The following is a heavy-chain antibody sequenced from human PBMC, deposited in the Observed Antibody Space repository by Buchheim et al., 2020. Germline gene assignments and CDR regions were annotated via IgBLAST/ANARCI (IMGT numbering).Heavy chain of an antibody. CDR3: ARGMARFLAVAGYY. CDR1: GDSISSGDYA. V-gene: IGHV4-30-4*01. Sequence: QVQLQESGPGLVKPSQTLSLSCTVSGDSISSGDYAWSWIRQPPGKGLEWIGYIYYNGNTYYNPSLKSRVSMSVDTSENQFSLKLSSVTAADTAVYYCARGMARFLAVAGYYWGQGTL. J-gene: IGHJ4*02. CDR2: IYYNGNT. D-gene: IGHD6-13*01.